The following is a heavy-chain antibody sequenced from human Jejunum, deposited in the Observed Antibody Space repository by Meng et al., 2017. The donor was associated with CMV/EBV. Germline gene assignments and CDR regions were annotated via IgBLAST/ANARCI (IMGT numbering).Heavy chain of an antibody. CDR3: ARELGYCSGGNCYGGTFDY. D-gene: IGHD2-15*01. CDR2: MNPSGVT. Sequence: QVPLHHCGAVLLRPSETLSLTCAVYGGSVSGHYWSWIRQTPGKGLEWIGEMNPSGVTIYNPSLKGRVTISVDTSKNQFSLKLTSVTAADTALYYCARELGYCSGGNCYGGTFDYWGQGTLVTVSS. V-gene: IGHV4-34*01. J-gene: IGHJ4*02. CDR1: GGSVSGHY.